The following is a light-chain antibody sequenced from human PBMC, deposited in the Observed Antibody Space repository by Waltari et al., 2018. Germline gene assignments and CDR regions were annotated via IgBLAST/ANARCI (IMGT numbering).Light chain of an antibody. V-gene: IGLV2-8*01. CDR1: SSDVGCYNY. Sequence: QSALTQSPSASGSPGQSVTISCTGTSSDVGCYNYVSWYQQHPGKAPKLMIYEVSKRPSGVPDRFSGSKSGNTASLTVSGLQAEDEADYYCSSYAGSNNSQVFGGGTKLTVL. CDR3: SSYAGSNNSQV. CDR2: EVS. J-gene: IGLJ3*02.